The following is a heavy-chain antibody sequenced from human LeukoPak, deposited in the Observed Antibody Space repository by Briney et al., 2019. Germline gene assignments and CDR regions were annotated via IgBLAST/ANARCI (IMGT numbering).Heavy chain of an antibody. CDR2: IIPILGIA. CDR1: GGTFSSYA. Sequence: ASVKVSCKASGGTFSSYAISWVRQAPGQGLEWMGRIIPILGIANYAQKFQGRVTITADKSTSTAYMELSSLRSEDTAVYYCARDQPRRGPGGHDYWGQGTLVTVSS. D-gene: IGHD3-16*01. V-gene: IGHV1-69*04. J-gene: IGHJ4*02. CDR3: ARDQPRRGPGGHDY.